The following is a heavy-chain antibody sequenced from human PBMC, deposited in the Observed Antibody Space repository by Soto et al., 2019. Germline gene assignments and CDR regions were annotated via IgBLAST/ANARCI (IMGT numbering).Heavy chain of an antibody. D-gene: IGHD6-13*01. CDR3: AKISAAAGVDY. CDR1: GFTFSDYY. Sequence: VGSLRLSCAASGFTFSDYYMSWIRQAPGKGLEWVSSISGTSNTIYYADSVKGRFTISRANAKNSLYLQMNSLRADDTAVYYCAKISAAAGVDYWGQGTLVTVSS. V-gene: IGHV3-11*01. J-gene: IGHJ4*02. CDR2: ISGTSNTI.